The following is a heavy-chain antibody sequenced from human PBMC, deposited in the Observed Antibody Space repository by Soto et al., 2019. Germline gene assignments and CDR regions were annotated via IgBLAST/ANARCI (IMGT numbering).Heavy chain of an antibody. D-gene: IGHD3-22*01. J-gene: IGHJ6*02. CDR2: MNPNSGNT. V-gene: IGHV1-8*01. Sequence: VASVKVCCKASGYTFTSYDINWVRQATGQGLEWMGWMNPNSGNTGYAQKFQGRVTMTRNTSINTDYMKLSSLISEDTAVYYCAGLGVLRHYDSSAGYGMIVCDPGPTGTVSS. CDR1: GYTFTSYD. CDR3: AGLGVLRHYDSSAGYGMIV.